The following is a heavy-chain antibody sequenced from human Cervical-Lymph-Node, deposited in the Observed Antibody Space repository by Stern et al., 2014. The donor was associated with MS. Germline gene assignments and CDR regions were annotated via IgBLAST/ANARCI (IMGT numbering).Heavy chain of an antibody. J-gene: IGHJ6*02. V-gene: IGHV5-51*01. D-gene: IGHD6-13*01. CDR3: ARHRQQTLYGMDV. CDR1: GYSFTNYW. CDR2: IYPGDSDT. Sequence: QLVQSGAEVKKPGESLKISCKGSGYSFTNYWIGWVRQMPGKGLEWMGVIYPGDSDTRYSPSFQGRVTISADKSISTAYLQWSSLKASDTAMYYCARHRQQTLYGMDVWGQGTTDTVSS.